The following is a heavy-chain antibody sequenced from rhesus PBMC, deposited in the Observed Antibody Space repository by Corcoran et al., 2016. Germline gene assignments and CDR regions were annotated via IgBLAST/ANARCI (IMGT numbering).Heavy chain of an antibody. J-gene: IGHJ4*01. CDR3: ARDVLQYLDWLSSFDY. CDR2: ISYDGSKK. Sequence: EVQLVESGGGLVQPGGSLRLSCAASGFTFSSYGMHWVRQAPGKGLEWVAVISYDGSKKYYADYVKARFNIFRDNSKNMRYLQMNNLKWEDTAVYYCARDVLQYLDWLSSFDYWGQGVLVTVSS. D-gene: IGHD3-3*01. CDR1: GFTFSSYG. V-gene: IGHV3-54*02.